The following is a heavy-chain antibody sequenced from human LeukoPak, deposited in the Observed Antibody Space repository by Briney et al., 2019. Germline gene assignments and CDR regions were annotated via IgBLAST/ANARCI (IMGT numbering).Heavy chain of an antibody. CDR2: ISYDGNDK. CDR1: GFTLRTYG. CDR3: ARELYDDGESWFDP. Sequence: GGSLRLSCAASGFTLRTYGMHWLRQAPGKGPEWVTFISYDGNDKKYGASVKGRFTVSRDNLKNFLYLQMNSLRVEDTAMYYCARELYDDGESWFDPWGQGTLVTVSS. V-gene: IGHV3-30*04. J-gene: IGHJ5*02. D-gene: IGHD4-17*01.